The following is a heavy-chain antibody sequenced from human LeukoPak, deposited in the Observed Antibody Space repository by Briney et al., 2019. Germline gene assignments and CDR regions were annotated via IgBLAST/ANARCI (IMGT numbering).Heavy chain of an antibody. V-gene: IGHV1-69*13. CDR1: GGTFSSYA. J-gene: IGHJ4*02. Sequence: SVKVSCTASGGTFSSYAISWVRQAPGQGLEWMGGIIPIFGTANYAQKFQGRVTVTADESTSTAYMELSSLRSEDTAVYYCARDLPNYYDSSGPGYFDYWGQGTLVTVSS. CDR2: IIPIFGTA. CDR3: ARDLPNYYDSSGPGYFDY. D-gene: IGHD3-22*01.